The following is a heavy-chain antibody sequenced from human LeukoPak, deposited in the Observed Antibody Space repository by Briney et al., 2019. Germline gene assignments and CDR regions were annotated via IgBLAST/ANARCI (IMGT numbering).Heavy chain of an antibody. J-gene: IGHJ6*03. Sequence: SETLSLTCTVSGGSINSGGYYWSWIRQSAGKGLEWIGRISASGKTNYNPSLEDRVTISVDTSKNQFSLKLRSVTATDTAMYYCASEVGWLGYFYFYYMDVWGKGTTVTISS. CDR3: ASEVGWLGYFYFYYMDV. V-gene: IGHV4-61*02. CDR1: GGSINSGGYY. D-gene: IGHD6-19*01. CDR2: ISASGKT.